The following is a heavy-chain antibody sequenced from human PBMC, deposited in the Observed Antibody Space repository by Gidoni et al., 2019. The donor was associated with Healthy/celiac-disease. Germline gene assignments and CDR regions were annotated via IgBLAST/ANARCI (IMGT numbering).Heavy chain of an antibody. CDR2: IYSGGST. CDR1: GFTCSSNY. D-gene: IGHD3-22*01. Sequence: EVQLVEFGGGLIQPGGSRRLPCAASGFTCSSNYMSWVRVAPGKGLEWVSVIYSGGSTYYADSVKGRFTISRDNSKNTLYLQMNSLRAEDTAVYYCARDHDSSGYYYMDYWGQGTLVTVSS. J-gene: IGHJ4*02. CDR3: ARDHDSSGYYYMDY. V-gene: IGHV3-53*01.